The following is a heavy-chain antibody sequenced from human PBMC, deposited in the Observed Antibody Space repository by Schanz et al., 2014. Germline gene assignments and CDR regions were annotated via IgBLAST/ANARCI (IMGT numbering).Heavy chain of an antibody. CDR1: GFTFSSYA. CDR2: LSGSGGST. CDR3: AKQIHDDMLAVSGN. J-gene: IGHJ4*02. V-gene: IGHV3-23*01. Sequence: EVQLLESGGGLVQPGGSLRLSCAASGFTFSSYAMSWVRQAPGEGLEWVSALSGSGGSTYYADSVKGRFTISRDSTKNTQYLQMRSESAEVTAVDSGAKQIHDDMLAVSGNWGQGTLVTVSS. D-gene: IGHD3-9*01.